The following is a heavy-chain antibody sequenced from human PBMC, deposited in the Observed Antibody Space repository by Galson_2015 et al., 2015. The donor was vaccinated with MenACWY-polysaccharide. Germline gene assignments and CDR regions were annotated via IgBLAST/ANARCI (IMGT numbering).Heavy chain of an antibody. J-gene: IGHJ5*01. V-gene: IGHV1-8*01. CDR3: TRIIALKHAVVDS. D-gene: IGHD2-21*01. Sequence: SVKVSCKASGYTFSSYDINWVRQARGQGLEWMGWMNPNSGNTGYAQRFQGRIAMTRDTATSTAYMELRMLRYDDTAVYYCTRIIALKHAVVDSWCHGTLVSVS. CDR1: GYTFSSYD. CDR2: MNPNSGNT.